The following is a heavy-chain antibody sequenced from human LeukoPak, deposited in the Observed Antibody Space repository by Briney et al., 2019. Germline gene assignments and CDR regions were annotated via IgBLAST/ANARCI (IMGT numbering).Heavy chain of an antibody. J-gene: IGHJ4*02. V-gene: IGHV3-23*01. CDR3: AKPLGDTYYYDSSGYPDY. D-gene: IGHD3-22*01. CDR2: ISGSGGST. CDR1: GFTFSSYA. Sequence: GGSLRLSCAASGFTFSSYAMSWVRQAPGKGLGWVSAISGSGGSTYYADSVKGRFTISRDNSKNTLYLQMNSLRAEDTAVYYCAKPLGDTYYYDSSGYPDYWGQGTLVTVSS.